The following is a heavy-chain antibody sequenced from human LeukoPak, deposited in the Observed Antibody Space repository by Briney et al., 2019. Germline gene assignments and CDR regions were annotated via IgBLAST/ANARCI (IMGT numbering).Heavy chain of an antibody. V-gene: IGHV3-7*01. D-gene: IGHD3-16*02. CDR1: GFTFSSYA. Sequence: PGGSLRLSCAASGFTFSSYAMSWVRQAPGKGLEWVANIKEDGSEQYYVDSIKGRFTISRDNAKNSLYLQMSSLRAKDTAIYYCVRETVSVITDFDYWGQGTLVTVSS. CDR3: VRETVSVITDFDY. J-gene: IGHJ4*02. CDR2: IKEDGSEQ.